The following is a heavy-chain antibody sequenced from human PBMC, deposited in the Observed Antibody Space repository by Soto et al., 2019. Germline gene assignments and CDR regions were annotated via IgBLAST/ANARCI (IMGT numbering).Heavy chain of an antibody. CDR1: GFTFSNAW. Sequence: GSLRLSCAASGFTFSNAWMSWVRQAPGKGLEWVGRIKSKTDGGTTDYAAPVKGRFTISRDDSKNTLYLQMNSLKTEDTAVYYCTTDRTAVWSGYPFSHDAFDIWGQGTMVTVSS. D-gene: IGHD3-3*01. CDR2: IKSKTDGGTT. J-gene: IGHJ3*02. V-gene: IGHV3-15*01. CDR3: TTDRTAVWSGYPFSHDAFDI.